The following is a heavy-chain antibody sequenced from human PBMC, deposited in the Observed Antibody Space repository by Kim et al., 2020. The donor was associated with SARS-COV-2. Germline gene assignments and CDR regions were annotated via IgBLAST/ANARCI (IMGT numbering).Heavy chain of an antibody. CDR3: AREGDGYNFPYYYGMDV. V-gene: IGHV3-7*01. J-gene: IGHJ6*01. Sequence: GGSLRLSCAASGFTFSSSWMSWVRQAPGKGLEWVANIKQDGSEKYYVDSVKGRFTISRDNAKNSLYLQMNSLRAEDTAGAYCAREGDGYNFPYYYGMDV. D-gene: IGHD5-12*01. CDR2: IKQDGSEK. CDR1: GFTFSSSW.